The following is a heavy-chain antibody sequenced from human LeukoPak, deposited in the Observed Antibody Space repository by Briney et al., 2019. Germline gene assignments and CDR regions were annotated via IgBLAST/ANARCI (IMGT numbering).Heavy chain of an antibody. V-gene: IGHV4-34*01. Sequence: SETLSLTCAVYGGSFRGYYWSWVRQPPGKGLEWSGEINHSGSTNYNPSLKSRVTISVDTSKNQFSLKVTSVTAADTAVYYCARGRLITMVRGVIPFDYWGQGTLVTVSS. D-gene: IGHD3-10*01. J-gene: IGHJ4*02. CDR1: GGSFRGYY. CDR3: ARGRLITMVRGVIPFDY. CDR2: INHSGST.